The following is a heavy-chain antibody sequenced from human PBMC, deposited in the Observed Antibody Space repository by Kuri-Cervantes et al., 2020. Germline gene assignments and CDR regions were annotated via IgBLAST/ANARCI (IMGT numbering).Heavy chain of an antibody. Sequence: ESLKISCTVSGGSISSYYWSWIRQPPGKGLEWIGYIYYSGSTNYNPSLKSRVTISVDTSKNQFSLKLSSVTAADTAVYYCARDSEPLGAFDIWGQGTMVTVSS. CDR1: GGSISSYY. J-gene: IGHJ3*02. CDR3: ARDSEPLGAFDI. D-gene: IGHD1-26*01. V-gene: IGHV4-59*12. CDR2: IYYSGST.